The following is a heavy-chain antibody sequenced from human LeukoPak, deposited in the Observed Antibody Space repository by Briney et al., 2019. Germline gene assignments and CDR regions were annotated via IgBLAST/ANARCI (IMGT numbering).Heavy chain of an antibody. V-gene: IGHV1-8*01. Sequence: ASVKVSCKASGYTFTSYDINWVRQATGQGLEWMGWMNPNSGNTGYAQKFQGRVTMTRNTSISTAYMELSSLRSEDTAVYYCARVGGAAVAGTWCDWFDPWGQGTLVTVPS. CDR2: MNPNSGNT. J-gene: IGHJ5*02. CDR1: GYTFTSYD. CDR3: ARVGGAAVAGTWCDWFDP. D-gene: IGHD6-19*01.